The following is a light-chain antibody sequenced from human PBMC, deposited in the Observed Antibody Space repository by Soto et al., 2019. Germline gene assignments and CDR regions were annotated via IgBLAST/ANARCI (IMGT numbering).Light chain of an antibody. J-gene: IGKJ1*01. CDR1: QSVVSSY. Sequence: IVLAQSPGSLSLSPGERATLSCRASQSVVSSYLAWYQQKPGQAPRLLIYGASSRATGIPDRSSGSGSGTDFTLTISRLEPEDFAVYYCQQYGSAPWTFGQGTKVDIK. V-gene: IGKV3-20*01. CDR2: GAS. CDR3: QQYGSAPWT.